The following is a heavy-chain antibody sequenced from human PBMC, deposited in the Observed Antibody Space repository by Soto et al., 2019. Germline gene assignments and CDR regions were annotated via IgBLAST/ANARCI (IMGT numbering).Heavy chain of an antibody. CDR3: ARGHYDFWSGYSRGWFDP. CDR2: MNPNSGNT. V-gene: IGHV1-8*01. D-gene: IGHD3-3*01. J-gene: IGHJ5*02. CDR1: GYTFTSYD. Sequence: ASVKVSCKASGYTFTSYDINWVRQATGQGLEWMGWMNPNSGNTGYAQKFQGRVTMTRNTSISTAYMELSSLRSEDTAVYYCARGHYDFWSGYSRGWFDPWGQGTLVTVSS.